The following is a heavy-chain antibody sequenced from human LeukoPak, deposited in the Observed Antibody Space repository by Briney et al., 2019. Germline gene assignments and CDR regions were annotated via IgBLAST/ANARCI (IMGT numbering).Heavy chain of an antibody. CDR1: RFTFSNYG. D-gene: IGHD5-12*01. Sequence: PGGSLRLSCAASRFTFSNYGMHWVRQAPGKGLEWVAFIRYDGSNKHHADSVEGRFTISRDNSKNTLYLQMNSLRAEDTAVYYCAKEAYSGYGSFDSWGQRTLVTVSS. J-gene: IGHJ4*02. CDR3: AKEAYSGYGSFDS. V-gene: IGHV3-30*02. CDR2: IRYDGSNK.